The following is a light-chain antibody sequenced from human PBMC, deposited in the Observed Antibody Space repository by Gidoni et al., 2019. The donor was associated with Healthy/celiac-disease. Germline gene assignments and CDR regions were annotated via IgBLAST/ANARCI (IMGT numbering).Light chain of an antibody. V-gene: IGKV1-33*01. CDR2: DAS. Sequence: DIQMTQSPSSLSASVGDRVTITCQASQDISNYLNWYQQKPGKAPKLLIYDASNFETGVPSRFSGSGSGTDFTFTISSLQPEDIATYYCQPYDTLPYTFGQGTKLEIK. J-gene: IGKJ2*01. CDR1: QDISNY. CDR3: QPYDTLPYT.